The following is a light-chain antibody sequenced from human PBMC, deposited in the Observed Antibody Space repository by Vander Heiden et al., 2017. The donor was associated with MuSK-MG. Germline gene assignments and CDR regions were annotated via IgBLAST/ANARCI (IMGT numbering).Light chain of an antibody. CDR1: QSISSY. CDR2: AAS. V-gene: IGKV1-39*01. CDR3: QQIYSTPLLT. Sequence: DIQMTQSPSSLSASVGDRVTITCRASQSISSYLNWYQQKPGKAPKLLIYAASSLQSGVPSRFSGSGSGTDFTLTISSLQPEDFATYYCQQIYSTPLLTFGQGTKVEIK. J-gene: IGKJ1*01.